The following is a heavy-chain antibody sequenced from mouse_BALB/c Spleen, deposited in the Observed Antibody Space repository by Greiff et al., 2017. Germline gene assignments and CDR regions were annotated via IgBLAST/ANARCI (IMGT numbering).Heavy chain of an antibody. CDR1: GYSITSGYY. D-gene: IGHD1-1*02. J-gene: IGHJ2*01. V-gene: IGHV3-6*02. CDR3: ARGGGKRRYYFDY. Sequence: EVKLQESGPGLVKPSQSLSLTCSVTGYSITSGYYWNWIRQFPGNKLEWMGYISYDGSNNYNPSLKNRISITRDTSKNQFFLKLNSVTTEDTATYYCARGGGKRRYYFDYWGQGTTLTVSS. CDR2: ISYDGSN.